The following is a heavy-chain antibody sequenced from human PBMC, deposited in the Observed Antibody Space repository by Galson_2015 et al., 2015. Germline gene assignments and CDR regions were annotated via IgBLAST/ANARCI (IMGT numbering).Heavy chain of an antibody. Sequence: SLRLSCAASGFTFSNYAMSWVHQAPGKGLEWVSAISGSGGSTYYADSVKGRFTISRDNSKNTLYLQMNSLRAEDTAVYYCAKSGWELLGFDYWGQGTLVTVSS. CDR3: AKSGWELLGFDY. CDR2: ISGSGGST. CDR1: GFTFSNYA. V-gene: IGHV3-23*01. J-gene: IGHJ4*02. D-gene: IGHD1-26*01.